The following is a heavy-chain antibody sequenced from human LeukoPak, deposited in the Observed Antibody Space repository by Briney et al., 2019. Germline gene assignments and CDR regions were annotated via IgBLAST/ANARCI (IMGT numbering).Heavy chain of an antibody. CDR1: GFTSSSYW. CDR3: ARETELWFGDNYTDV. CDR2: IKQDGSEK. Sequence: PGGSLRLSCAASGFTSSSYWMSWVRQAPGKGLEWVANIKQDGSEKYYVDSVKGRFTISRDNAKNSLYLQMNSLRAEDTAVYYCARETELWFGDNYTDVWGKGTTVTVSS. V-gene: IGHV3-7*01. D-gene: IGHD3-10*01. J-gene: IGHJ6*03.